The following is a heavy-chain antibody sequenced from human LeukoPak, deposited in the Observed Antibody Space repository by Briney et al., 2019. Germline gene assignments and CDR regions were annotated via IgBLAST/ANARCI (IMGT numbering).Heavy chain of an antibody. D-gene: IGHD3-3*01. CDR3: AKVWSADFWSGYFTWFDP. Sequence: GGSLRLSCTASGFTFSVYAMIWVRQAPEKGLEWGSGISGSGGSTYYADSVKGRFTISRDNSKNTLYLQMNSLRAEDTAVYYCAKVWSADFWSGYFTWFDPWGQGTLVTVSS. CDR2: ISGSGGST. J-gene: IGHJ5*02. V-gene: IGHV3-23*01. CDR1: GFTFSVYA.